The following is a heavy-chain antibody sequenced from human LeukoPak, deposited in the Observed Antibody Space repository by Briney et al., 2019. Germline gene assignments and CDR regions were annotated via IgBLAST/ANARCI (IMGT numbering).Heavy chain of an antibody. CDR3: AKSYTSGVRGDDAFDI. V-gene: IGHV1-46*01. CDR2: INPSGGST. D-gene: IGHD3-10*01. Sequence: ASVKVSCKASGYTFTSYYMHWVRQAPGQGLEWMGIINPSGGSTSYAQKFQGRVTMTRDTSTSTVYMELSSLRSEDTAVYYCAKSYTSGVRGDDAFDIWGQGTMVTVSS. J-gene: IGHJ3*02. CDR1: GYTFTSYY.